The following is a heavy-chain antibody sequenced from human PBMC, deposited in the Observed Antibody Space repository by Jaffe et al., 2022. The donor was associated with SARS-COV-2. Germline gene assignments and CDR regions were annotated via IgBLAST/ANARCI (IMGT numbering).Heavy chain of an antibody. CDR3: ARDSAAGRRTFDP. J-gene: IGHJ5*02. V-gene: IGHV3-30-3*01. Sequence: QVQLVESGGGVVQPGRSLRLSCAASGFTFSSYAMHWVRQAPGKGLEWVAVISYDGSNKYYADSVKGRFTISRDNSKNTLYLQMNSLRAEDTAVYYCARDSAAGRRTFDPWGQGTLVTVSS. CDR1: GFTFSSYA. CDR2: ISYDGSNK. D-gene: IGHD6-13*01.